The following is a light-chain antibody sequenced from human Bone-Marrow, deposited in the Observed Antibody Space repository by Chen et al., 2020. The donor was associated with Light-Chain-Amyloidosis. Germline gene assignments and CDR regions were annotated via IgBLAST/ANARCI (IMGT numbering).Light chain of an antibody. Sequence: SSVLSQPSSTSVAPGQTATIACGGNNIGSTSLHWYQQTPGQAPLLVVYDDSDRPSGIPERLSGSNSGNTATLTISRVEAGDEADYYCQVWDRSSDRPVFGGGTKLTVL. J-gene: IGLJ3*02. CDR1: NIGSTS. CDR3: QVWDRSSDRPV. CDR2: DDS. V-gene: IGLV3-21*02.